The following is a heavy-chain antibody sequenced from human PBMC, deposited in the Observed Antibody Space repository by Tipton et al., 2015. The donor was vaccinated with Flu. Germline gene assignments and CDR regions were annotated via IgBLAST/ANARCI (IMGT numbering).Heavy chain of an antibody. CDR3: AREEYYENPNYPVLDY. Sequence: TLSLTCTVSGGSFNKYYWSWIRQPAGKGLEWIGRIYTSGNTNYNPSLESRVTMSVDTSKKQFSLRLRSVTAADTAVYYCAREEYYENPNYPVLDYWGQGNLVIVSS. CDR1: GGSFNKYY. D-gene: IGHD3-22*01. J-gene: IGHJ4*02. CDR2: IYTSGNT. V-gene: IGHV4-4*07.